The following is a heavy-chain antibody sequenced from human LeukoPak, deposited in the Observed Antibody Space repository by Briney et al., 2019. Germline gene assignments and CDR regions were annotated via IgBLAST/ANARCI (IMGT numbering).Heavy chain of an antibody. CDR3: ARDLFRLSYYYGSGGDY. CDR1: GDSIGSSSYY. V-gene: IGHV4-39*07. J-gene: IGHJ4*02. CDR2: IYYSGST. D-gene: IGHD3-10*01. Sequence: PSETLSLTCTVSGDSIGSSSYYWGWIRQPPGKGLEWIGSIYYSGSTYYNPSLKSRVTISVDTSKNQFSLKLSSVTAADTAVYYCARDLFRLSYYYGSGGDYWGQGTLVTVSS.